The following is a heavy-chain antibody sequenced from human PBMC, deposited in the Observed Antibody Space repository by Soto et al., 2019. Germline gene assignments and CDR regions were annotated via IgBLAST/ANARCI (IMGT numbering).Heavy chain of an antibody. CDR3: ARKIEVRGVRQSGMDV. J-gene: IGHJ6*02. CDR1: GYTFTSYD. D-gene: IGHD3-10*01. CDR2: MNSNSGNT. Sequence: ASVKVSCKASGYTFTSYDINWVRQAIGQGLEWMGWMNSNSGNTGYAQKFQGRVTMTRNTSISTAYMELSSLRSGDTAVYYCARKIEVRGVRQSGMDVWPRDHGHRLL. V-gene: IGHV1-8*01.